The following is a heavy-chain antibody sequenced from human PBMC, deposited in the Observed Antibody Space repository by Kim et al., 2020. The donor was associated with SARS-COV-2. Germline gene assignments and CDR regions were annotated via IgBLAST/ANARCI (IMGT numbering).Heavy chain of an antibody. V-gene: IGHV3-43*01. CDR3: AKEETTIAFDI. CDR2: T. Sequence: TYYADTVKGRFTISRDNSKNSLYLQMNSLRTEDTALYYCAKEETTIAFDIWGQGTMVTVSS. J-gene: IGHJ3*02. D-gene: IGHD4-17*01.